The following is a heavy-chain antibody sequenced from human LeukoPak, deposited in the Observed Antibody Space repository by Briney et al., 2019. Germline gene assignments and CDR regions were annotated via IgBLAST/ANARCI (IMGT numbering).Heavy chain of an antibody. Sequence: GGSLRLSCAASGFTFSYYGFHWVRQAPGTGLEWVGVIWYDGSDKYYADSVKGRFTISRDNSKNTLYLQMNSLRGEDTAVYYCARDGAAAGTGDCDYWGQGTLVTVSS. D-gene: IGHD6-13*01. V-gene: IGHV3-33*01. CDR2: IWYDGSDK. CDR3: ARDGAAAGTGDCDY. J-gene: IGHJ4*02. CDR1: GFTFSYYG.